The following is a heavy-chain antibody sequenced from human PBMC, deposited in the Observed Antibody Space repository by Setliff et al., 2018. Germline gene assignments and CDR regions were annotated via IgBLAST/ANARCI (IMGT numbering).Heavy chain of an antibody. D-gene: IGHD5-18*01. J-gene: IGHJ4*02. CDR3: AGRPQNTPMGPCDY. V-gene: IGHV4-59*11. Sequence: PSETLSLTCTVSPGSISRHYWSWFRQAQGKGLEWIGYRHDNGERDYNPSLGSRVTISVDTSKNQFSLMLTSVTAADTAIYYCAGRPQNTPMGPCDYWGEGTLVTSPQ. CDR2: RHDNGER. CDR1: PGSISRHY.